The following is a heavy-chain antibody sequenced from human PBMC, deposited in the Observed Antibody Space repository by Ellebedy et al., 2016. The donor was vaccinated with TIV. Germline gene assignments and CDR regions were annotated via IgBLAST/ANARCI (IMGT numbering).Heavy chain of an antibody. D-gene: IGHD2-15*01. V-gene: IGHV3-74*01. Sequence: GGSLRLSCAASGLTFSSYWMHWVRQAPGKGLVWVSRVNSDGSSTTYADSVKGRFTISRDNAKNSLYLQMSSLRDEDTAVYYCARADYGCSDGGCDNYYMDVWGKGTTVTVSS. CDR1: GLTFSSYW. CDR2: VNSDGSST. J-gene: IGHJ6*03. CDR3: ARADYGCSDGGCDNYYMDV.